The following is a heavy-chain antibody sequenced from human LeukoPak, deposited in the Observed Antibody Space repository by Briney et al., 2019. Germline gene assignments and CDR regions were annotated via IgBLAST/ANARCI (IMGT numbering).Heavy chain of an antibody. CDR1: GITFDDYA. CDR2: ISWNSDSI. Sequence: PGRSLRLSCAASGITFDDYAMHWVRQAPGKGLEWVSGISWNSDSIGYADSVKGRFTISRDNAKNSLYLQMNSLRAEDTALYYCAKDRLATEYYYYYGMDVWGQGTTVTVSS. J-gene: IGHJ6*02. V-gene: IGHV3-9*01. D-gene: IGHD5-24*01. CDR3: AKDRLATEYYYYYGMDV.